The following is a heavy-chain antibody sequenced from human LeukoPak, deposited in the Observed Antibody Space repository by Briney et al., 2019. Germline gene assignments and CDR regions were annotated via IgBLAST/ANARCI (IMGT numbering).Heavy chain of an antibody. Sequence: PGRTLRLSFVPSEFTFRNHRMIWVRQAAGKGLDSDSPTSGCGYNTYYADSVMGRFTISRDSSKNTLFLQMNGLRADDTAVYYCAKGAEEGVVITAVYYYHMDVWGKGATVT. CDR3: AKGAEEGVVITAVYYYHMDV. CDR1: EFTFRNHR. D-gene: IGHD3-22*01. V-gene: IGHV3-23*01. CDR2: TSGCGYNT. J-gene: IGHJ6*03.